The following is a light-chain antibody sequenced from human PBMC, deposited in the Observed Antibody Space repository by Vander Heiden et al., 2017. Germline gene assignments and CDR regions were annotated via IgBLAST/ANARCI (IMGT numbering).Light chain of an antibody. V-gene: IGKV4-1*01. CDR2: WAS. CDR3: QQYYGTPWT. J-gene: IGKJ1*01. CDR1: RSVLNSANNKNY. Sequence: DIVMTQSPESLAVSLGERATINCKSSRSVLNSANNKNYLAWYQQKPGQPPKMLIYWASTRESGVPDRFSGSESGTDFTLTISSLQAEDVAVYYCQQYYGTPWTFGQGTRVEIK.